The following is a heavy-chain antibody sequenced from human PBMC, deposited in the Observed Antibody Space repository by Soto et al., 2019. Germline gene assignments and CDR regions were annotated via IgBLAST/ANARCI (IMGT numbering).Heavy chain of an antibody. D-gene: IGHD3-22*01. CDR1: GGTFSSYA. J-gene: IGHJ4*02. Sequence: SVKVSCKASGGTFSSYAISWVRQAPGQGLEWMGGIIPIFGTANYAQKFQGRVTITADKSTSTAYMELSSLRSEDTAVYYCARTHYYYDSSGSEYYFDYWGQGTLVTVSS. CDR3: ARTHYYYDSSGSEYYFDY. CDR2: IIPIFGTA. V-gene: IGHV1-69*06.